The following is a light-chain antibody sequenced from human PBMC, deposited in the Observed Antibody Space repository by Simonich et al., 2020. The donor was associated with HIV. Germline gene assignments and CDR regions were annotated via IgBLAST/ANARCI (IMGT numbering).Light chain of an antibody. Sequence: DIVVTQSPDSLPVSLGERATINCKSSQSVLHTSNNKNYLAWYQRKPGQPPKLLIYWASTRESGVPDRFSGSGSGTDFTLTISSLQAEDVAVYYCQQYNNWPSYTFGQGTKLEIK. V-gene: IGKV4-1*01. CDR1: QSVLHTSNNKNY. J-gene: IGKJ2*01. CDR3: QQYNNWPSYT. CDR2: WAS.